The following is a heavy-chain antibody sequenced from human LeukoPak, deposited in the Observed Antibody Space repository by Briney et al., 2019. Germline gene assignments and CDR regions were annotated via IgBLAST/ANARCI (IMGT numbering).Heavy chain of an antibody. CDR3: ARDYYDSSGYPGGWFDP. J-gene: IGHJ5*02. Sequence: SETLSLTCTVSGGSISSYYWSWIRQPPGKGLEWIGYIYYSGSTNYNPSLKSRVTILVDTSKNQFSLKLSSVTAADTAVYYCARDYYDSSGYPGGWFDPWGRGTLVTVSS. CDR1: GGSISSYY. D-gene: IGHD3-22*01. CDR2: IYYSGST. V-gene: IGHV4-59*01.